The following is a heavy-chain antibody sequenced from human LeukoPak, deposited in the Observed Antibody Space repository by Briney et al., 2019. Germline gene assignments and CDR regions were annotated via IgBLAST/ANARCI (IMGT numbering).Heavy chain of an antibody. J-gene: IGHJ5*02. V-gene: IGHV1-18*01. D-gene: IGHD6-13*01. CDR1: GYTFTSYG. CDR2: ISAYNGNT. Sequence: ASVKVSCKASGYTFTSYGISWVRQAPGQGLEWMGWISAYNGNTNYAQKLQGRVAMTTDTSTSTAYMELRSLRSDDTAVYYCARDPSRGAAVGSWFDPWGQGTLVTVSS. CDR3: ARDPSRGAAVGSWFDP.